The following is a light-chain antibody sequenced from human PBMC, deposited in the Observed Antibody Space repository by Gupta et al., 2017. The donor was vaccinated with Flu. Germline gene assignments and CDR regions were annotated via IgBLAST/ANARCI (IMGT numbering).Light chain of an antibody. CDR1: QSISNK. CDR2: GAS. Sequence: EIVMTQSPGTLSVSPGERATLSCRASQSISNKLAWYQQKPGQTPRLLIYGASTRATGIPARFSGSGSGTEFTLTINSLQSEDFVVYYCQHDDDWPWTFGQGTKVEIK. J-gene: IGKJ1*01. V-gene: IGKV3-15*01. CDR3: QHDDDWPWT.